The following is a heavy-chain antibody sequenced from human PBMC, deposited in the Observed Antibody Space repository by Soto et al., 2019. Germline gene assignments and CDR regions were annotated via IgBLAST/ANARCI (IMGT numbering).Heavy chain of an antibody. Sequence: LRLSCAASGFTFSSYAMSWVRQAPGKGLEWVSAISGSGGSTYYADSVKGRFTISRDNSKNALYLQMNSLRAEDTAVYYCAKLSYSGSYSPAFDYWGQGTLVTVSS. CDR2: ISGSGGST. CDR1: GFTFSSYA. J-gene: IGHJ4*02. V-gene: IGHV3-23*01. CDR3: AKLSYSGSYSPAFDY. D-gene: IGHD1-26*01.